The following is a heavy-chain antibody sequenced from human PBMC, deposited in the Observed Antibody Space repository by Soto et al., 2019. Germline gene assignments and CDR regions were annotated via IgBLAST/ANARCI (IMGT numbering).Heavy chain of an antibody. CDR2: INSGGSST. CDR3: ARVHLHSGYSG. J-gene: IGHJ4*02. V-gene: IGHV3-74*01. D-gene: IGHD3-22*01. CDR1: GFTFSSYW. Sequence: EVQLVESGGGLVQPGGSLRLSCAASGFTFSSYWMNWVRQAPGKGLVWVSRINSGGSSTSYADSVKGRFTISRDNAKNTLYLQMNGLRAEDKAVYSCARVHLHSGYSGWGQGTLVTVSS.